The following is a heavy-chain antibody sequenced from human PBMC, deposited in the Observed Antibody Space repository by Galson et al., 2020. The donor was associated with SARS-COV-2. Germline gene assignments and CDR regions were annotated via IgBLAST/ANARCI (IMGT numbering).Heavy chain of an antibody. J-gene: IGHJ5*02. CDR1: GGSTSSYY. D-gene: IGHD3-22*01. CDR3: ARALYYYDSSGYGINWFEP. CDR2: IHYRGST. Sequence: ASETLSLTCTVSGGSTSSYYWSWIRQPPGKGLEWIGYIHYRGSTNYNPSLKSRVTISVDTSKNQFSLKLSSVTAADTAVYYCARALYYYDSSGYGINWFEPWGQGTLVTVSS. V-gene: IGHV4-59*01.